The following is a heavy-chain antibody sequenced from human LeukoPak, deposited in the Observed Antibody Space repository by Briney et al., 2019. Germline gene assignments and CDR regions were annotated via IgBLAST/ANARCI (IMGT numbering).Heavy chain of an antibody. J-gene: IGHJ4*02. Sequence: ASVKVSCKASGYTFTSYGISWVRQAPGQGLEWMGWISAYNGNTNYAQKLQGRVTMTTDTSTSTAYMELRSLRSDDTAVYYCARDYYYDSSGYSRDSFDDWGQGTLVTVSS. CDR2: ISAYNGNT. V-gene: IGHV1-18*01. CDR3: ARDYYYDSSGYSRDSFDD. CDR1: GYTFTSYG. D-gene: IGHD3-22*01.